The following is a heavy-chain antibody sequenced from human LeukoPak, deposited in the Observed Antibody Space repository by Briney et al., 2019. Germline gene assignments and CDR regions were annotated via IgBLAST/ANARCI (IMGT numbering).Heavy chain of an antibody. CDR3: ARVGVIYDFWSGPRY. CDR2: INPNSGGT. J-gene: IGHJ4*02. V-gene: IGHV1-2*06. Sequence: GASVKVSCKASGYTFTGYYMHWVRQAPGQGLEWMGRINPNSGGTNYAQKFQGRVTMTRDTSISTAYMELSRLRSDDTAVYYCARVGVIYDFWSGPRYSGQGTLVTVSS. D-gene: IGHD3-3*01. CDR1: GYTFTGYY.